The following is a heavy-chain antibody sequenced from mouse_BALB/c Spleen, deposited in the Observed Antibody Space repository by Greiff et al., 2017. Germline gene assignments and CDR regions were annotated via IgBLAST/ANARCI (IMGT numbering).Heavy chain of an antibody. Sequence: EVKVVESGGDLVKPGGSLKLSCAASGFTFSSYGMSWVRQTPDKRLEWVATISSGGSYTYYPDSVKGRFTISRDNAKNTLYLQMSSLKSEDTAMYYCARDGYVYFDVWGAGTTVTVSS. CDR2: ISSGGSYT. CDR3: ARDGYVYFDV. D-gene: IGHD1-2*01. CDR1: GFTFSSYG. V-gene: IGHV5-6*01. J-gene: IGHJ1*01.